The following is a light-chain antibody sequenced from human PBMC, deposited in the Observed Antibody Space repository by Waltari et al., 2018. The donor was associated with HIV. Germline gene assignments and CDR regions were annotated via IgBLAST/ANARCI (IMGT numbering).Light chain of an antibody. CDR3: GTWDSSLSAVV. Sequence: QSVLTQPPSVSAAPGQKVTISCSGSGSNMGNNYVSWYQQVPGTAPKVLIYESKKRPSGILERFSGSKSGTSATLGITGLQTGDEADYYCGTWDSSLSAVVFGGGTKLTVL. CDR2: ESK. V-gene: IGLV1-51*01. CDR1: GSNMGNNY. J-gene: IGLJ2*01.